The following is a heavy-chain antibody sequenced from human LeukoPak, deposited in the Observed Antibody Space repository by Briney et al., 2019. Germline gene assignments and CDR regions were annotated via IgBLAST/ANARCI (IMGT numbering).Heavy chain of an antibody. V-gene: IGHV1-69*05. D-gene: IGHD6-13*01. J-gene: IGHJ4*02. CDR3: ATRVAAAGTIRFKYYFDY. Sequence: SVKVSCKASGGTFSSYAISWVRQAPGQGLEWMGRIIPIFGTANYSQKFQGRVTITTDESTSTAYMVLSSLRSEDTAVYYCATRVAAAGTIRFKYYFDYWGQGTLVTVSS. CDR2: IIPIFGTA. CDR1: GGTFSSYA.